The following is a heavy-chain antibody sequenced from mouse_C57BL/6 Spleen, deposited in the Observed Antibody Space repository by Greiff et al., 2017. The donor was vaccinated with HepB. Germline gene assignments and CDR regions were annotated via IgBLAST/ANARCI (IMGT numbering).Heavy chain of an antibody. J-gene: IGHJ3*01. CDR1: GYTFTSYW. CDR2: INPSNGGT. D-gene: IGHD2-2*01. CDR3: ARGYYGYDPAWFAY. V-gene: IGHV1-53*01. Sequence: QVQLQQPGTELVKPGASVKLSCKASGYTFTSYWMHWVKQRPGQGLEWIGNINPSNGGTNYNEKFKIKATLTVDKSSSAAYMQLSSLTSEDSAVYYCARGYYGYDPAWFAYWGQGTLVTVSA.